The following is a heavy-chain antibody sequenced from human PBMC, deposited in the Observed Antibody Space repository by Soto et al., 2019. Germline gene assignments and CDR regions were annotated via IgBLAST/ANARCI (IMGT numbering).Heavy chain of an antibody. D-gene: IGHD3-22*01. CDR3: AKDPSEVVVVVPDY. V-gene: IGHV1-69*01. CDR2: IIPTFGTT. J-gene: IGHJ4*02. Sequence: SVKVSCKAPGGNCSSNGIRWVRQAPGQGLEFMGGIIPTFGTTNYAHKFRGRVTITADESTGTAYMELSSLRSDDTAVYYCAKDPSEVVVVVPDYWGQGTLVTVSS. CDR1: GGNCSSNG.